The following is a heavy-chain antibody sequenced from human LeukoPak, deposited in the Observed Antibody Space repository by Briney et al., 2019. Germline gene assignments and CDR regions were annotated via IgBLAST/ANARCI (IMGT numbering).Heavy chain of an antibody. J-gene: IGHJ4*02. CDR3: ARFGYSGWNLEY. D-gene: IGHD5-12*01. V-gene: IGHV3-7*01. Sequence: PGGSLRLSCAASGFSFRDFWMTWVCQAPGKGLEWVANINQGGSVKYYVDSVKGRFTISRDDAESSLYVQMNSLRDEDTAVYYCARFGYSGWNLEYWGQGTLVTVSS. CDR1: GFSFRDFW. CDR2: INQGGSVK.